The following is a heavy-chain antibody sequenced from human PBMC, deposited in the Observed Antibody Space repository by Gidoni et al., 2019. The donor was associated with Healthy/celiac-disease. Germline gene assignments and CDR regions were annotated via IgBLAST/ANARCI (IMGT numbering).Heavy chain of an antibody. CDR1: GFSLSTSGMC. V-gene: IGHV2-70*15. D-gene: IGHD6-19*01. Sequence: QVTLRESGPALVKPTQTLTLTCTFSGFSLSTSGMCVSWILQPPGKALEWLARSDWDDDKYYTTSLKTRLTISKDTSKNQVVLTMTNMDPVDTATYDCARAYIAVAGPRPQYYYYGMDVWGQGTTVTVSS. CDR3: ARAYIAVAGPRPQYYYYGMDV. CDR2: SDWDDDK. J-gene: IGHJ6*02.